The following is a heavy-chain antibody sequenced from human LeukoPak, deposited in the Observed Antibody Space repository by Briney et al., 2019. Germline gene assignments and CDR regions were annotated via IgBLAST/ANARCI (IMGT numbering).Heavy chain of an antibody. D-gene: IGHD6-13*01. CDR3: ASWEAAAGTFDY. CDR1: GGSISSYY. J-gene: IGHJ4*02. CDR2: IYYSGST. V-gene: IGHV4-59*01. Sequence: SETLSLTCTVSGGSISSYYWSWIRQPPGKGLEWIGYIYYSGSTNYNPSLKSRVTISVDTSKNLFSLKLSSVTAADTAVYYCASWEAAAGTFDYWGQGTLVTVSS.